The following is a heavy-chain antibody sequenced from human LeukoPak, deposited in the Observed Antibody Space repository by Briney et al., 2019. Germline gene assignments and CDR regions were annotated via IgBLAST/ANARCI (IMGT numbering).Heavy chain of an antibody. J-gene: IGHJ6*03. V-gene: IGHV4-34*01. Sequence: SETLSLTCAVYGGSFSGYYWSWIRQPPGRGLEWIGEINHSGSTNYNPSLKSRVTISVDTSKNQFSLKLSSVTAADTAVYYCARVGYYDSSGYYWTLYYYYYMDVWGKGTTVTVSS. D-gene: IGHD3-22*01. CDR3: ARVGYYDSSGYYWTLYYYYYMDV. CDR2: INHSGST. CDR1: GGSFSGYY.